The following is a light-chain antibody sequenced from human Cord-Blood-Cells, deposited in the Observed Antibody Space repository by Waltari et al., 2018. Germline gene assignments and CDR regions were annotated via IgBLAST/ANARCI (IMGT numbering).Light chain of an antibody. V-gene: IGKV1-NL1*01. CDR2: AAS. J-gene: IGKJ5*01. CDR3: QQYYSTPIT. Sequence: DIQMTQSPSSLSASVGDRVTITCRASQGISNSLDWYQQKPGKAPKLLLYAASRLESGVPSRFSGSGSGTDYTLTSSSLQPEDFATYYCQQYYSTPITFGQGTRLEIK. CDR1: QGISNS.